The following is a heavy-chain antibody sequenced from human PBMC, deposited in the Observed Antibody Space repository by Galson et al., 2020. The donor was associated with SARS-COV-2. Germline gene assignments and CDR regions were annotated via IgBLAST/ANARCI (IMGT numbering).Heavy chain of an antibody. Sequence: SETLSLTCTVSGGSISVHYWSWIRQPPGKGLEWIGYMYYSGSTNYNSSLKSRVTISVDTSKNQFSLKLRSVTAADTAVYYCARGGYSYGGDDAFDILGQGTMVTVSS. CDR3: ARGGYSYGGDDAFDI. J-gene: IGHJ3*02. V-gene: IGHV4-59*11. D-gene: IGHD5-18*01. CDR1: GGSISVHY. CDR2: MYYSGST.